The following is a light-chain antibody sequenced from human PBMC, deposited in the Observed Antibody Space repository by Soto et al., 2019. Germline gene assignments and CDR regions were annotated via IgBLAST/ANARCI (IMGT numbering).Light chain of an antibody. V-gene: IGKV1-12*01. CDR2: AAS. CDR1: QGISIW. CDR3: QQANSFPLT. Sequence: DIQMTQSPSSVSASVGDRVTNTCRASQGISIWLAWYQQKPGMAPNLLIYAASTLQRGVPSRFSGSGSGTDFTLTISSLQPEDFATYYCQQANSFPLTFGGGTKVEIK. J-gene: IGKJ4*01.